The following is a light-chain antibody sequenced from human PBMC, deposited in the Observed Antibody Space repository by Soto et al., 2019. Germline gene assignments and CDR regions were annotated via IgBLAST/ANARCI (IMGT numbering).Light chain of an antibody. V-gene: IGKV3-20*01. CDR3: QQYGKSAAYT. CDR1: QSVSSRS. CDR2: AAS. J-gene: IGKJ2*01. Sequence: EIMLTQSPGTLSLSPGERATLSCRASQSVSSRSLAWYQQKPGQAPRLLIYAASNRATGIPDRFSGSASGTDFTLTINRLEPEDFAVYYCQQYGKSAAYTFGQGTKLEIK.